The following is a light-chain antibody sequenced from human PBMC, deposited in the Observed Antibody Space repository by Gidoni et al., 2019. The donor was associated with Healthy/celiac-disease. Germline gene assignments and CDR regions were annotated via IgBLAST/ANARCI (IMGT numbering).Light chain of an antibody. Sequence: SSELTQDHAVSVALGQTVRITCQGDSLRSYYASWYQQKPGQAPVLVIYGKHNRPSGIPDRFSGSSSGNTASLTITGAQAEDEADYYCNSRDSSGNHLPRVFGGGTKLTVL. CDR1: SLRSYY. J-gene: IGLJ3*02. CDR3: NSRDSSGNHLPRV. V-gene: IGLV3-19*01. CDR2: GKH.